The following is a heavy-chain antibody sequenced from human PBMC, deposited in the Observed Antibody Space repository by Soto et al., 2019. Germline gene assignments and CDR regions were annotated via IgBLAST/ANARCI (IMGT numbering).Heavy chain of an antibody. V-gene: IGHV3-30*18. Sequence: QVQLVESGGGVVEPGRSLTLSCEVSAFTFRNYGMHWVRQAPGKGLEWVAFIPYDGSTKHYVGSVKGRFIISRDNSKNALYLQMNSLKAEDTAIYYCAKDYLNGRFDTSGFPGYFQHWGQGTLVTVSS. J-gene: IGHJ1*01. CDR3: AKDYLNGRFDTSGFPGYFQH. CDR2: IPYDGSTK. CDR1: AFTFRNYG. D-gene: IGHD3-22*01.